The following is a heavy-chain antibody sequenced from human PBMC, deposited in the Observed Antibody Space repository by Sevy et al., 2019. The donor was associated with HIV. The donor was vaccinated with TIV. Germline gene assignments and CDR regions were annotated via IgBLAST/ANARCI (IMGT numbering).Heavy chain of an antibody. Sequence: GGSLRLSCAASRFSFSKYGMHWVRQAPGKGLEWVALISCDGSSEYYADSVKGRFTISRDNSNNTLYLQVNSLRAEDTAVYYCVRGADYYDRGGANCDSWGQGTLVTVSS. D-gene: IGHD3-22*01. V-gene: IGHV3-33*01. CDR2: ISCDGSSE. CDR3: VRGADYYDRGGANCDS. CDR1: RFSFSKYG. J-gene: IGHJ4*02.